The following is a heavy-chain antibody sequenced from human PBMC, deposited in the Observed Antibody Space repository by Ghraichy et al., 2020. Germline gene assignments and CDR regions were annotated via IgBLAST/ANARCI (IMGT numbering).Heavy chain of an antibody. J-gene: IGHJ3*02. CDR3: ARQRAQQLSAFDI. CDR2: MYYSGTT. CDR1: GGSISSSIYY. V-gene: IGHV4-39*07. D-gene: IGHD6-13*01. Sequence: SQTLSLTCTVSGGSISSSIYYWGWIRQPPGKGLEWIGSMYYSGTTFYNPSLKSRVTFSVDTSNNQFSVKLNFVTAADTAVYYCARQRAQQLSAFDIWGQGTMVTVSS.